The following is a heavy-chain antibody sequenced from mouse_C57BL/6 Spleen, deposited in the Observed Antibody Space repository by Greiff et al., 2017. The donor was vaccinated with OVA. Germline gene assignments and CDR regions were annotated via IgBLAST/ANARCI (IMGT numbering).Heavy chain of an antibody. V-gene: IGHV14-2*01. J-gene: IGHJ3*01. CDR1: GFNIKDYY. D-gene: IGHD2-4*01. CDR3: ARGDYDVRFAY. CDR2: IDPEDGET. Sequence: VQLQQSGAELVKPGASVKLSCTASGFNIKDYYMHWVKQRTEQGLEWIGRIDPEDGETKYAPKFQGKATLTADTSSNAAYLQLSSLTSEDTAVYYCARGDYDVRFAYWGQGTLVTVSA.